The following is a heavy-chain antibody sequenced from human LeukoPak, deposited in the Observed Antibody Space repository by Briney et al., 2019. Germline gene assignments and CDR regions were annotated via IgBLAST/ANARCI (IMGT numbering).Heavy chain of an antibody. CDR3: AKGSGSGWYGWFDP. Sequence: PGGSLRLSCAASGFTLSTYSMNWVRQAPGKGLEWVSYISSSGNTIYYADSVKGRFTISRDNAKNSLFLQMSSLRAEDTAVYYCAKGSGSGWYGWFDPWGQGTLVTVSS. CDR2: ISSSGNTI. D-gene: IGHD6-19*01. V-gene: IGHV3-48*04. J-gene: IGHJ5*02. CDR1: GFTLSTYS.